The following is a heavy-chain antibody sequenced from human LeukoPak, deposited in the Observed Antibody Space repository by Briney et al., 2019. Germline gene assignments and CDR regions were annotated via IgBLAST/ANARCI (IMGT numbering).Heavy chain of an antibody. CDR3: ATGWQFIDF. Sequence: PGGSLRLSCAASGFTVSSNYMSWVRQAPGKGLEWVGRIKSKTDGGTTDYAAPVKGRFTISRDDSKNTLYLQMNSLKTEDTAVYYCATGWQFIDFWGQGTLVTVSS. CDR2: IKSKTDGGTT. J-gene: IGHJ4*02. CDR1: GFTVSSNY. D-gene: IGHD6-19*01. V-gene: IGHV3-15*01.